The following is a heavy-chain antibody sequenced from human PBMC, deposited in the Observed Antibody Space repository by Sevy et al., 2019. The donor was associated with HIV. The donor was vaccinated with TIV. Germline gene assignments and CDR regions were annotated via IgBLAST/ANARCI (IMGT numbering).Heavy chain of an antibody. D-gene: IGHD3-9*01. V-gene: IGHV3-33*06. J-gene: IGHJ4*02. CDR3: AKDFDSIAMPAFPDS. CDR1: GFTFSNYG. Sequence: GGSLRLSCAASGFTFSNYGMHWVRQAPGKGLEWVEVIWYDGSNYDYADSVKGRFTVSRDNSKNTLYLEMKSLRPEDTAVYFCAKDFDSIAMPAFPDSWGQGTLVTVSS. CDR2: IWYDGSNY.